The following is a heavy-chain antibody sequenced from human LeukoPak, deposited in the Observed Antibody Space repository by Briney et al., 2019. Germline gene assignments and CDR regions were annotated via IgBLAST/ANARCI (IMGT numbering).Heavy chain of an antibody. J-gene: IGHJ3*02. V-gene: IGHV4-34*01. CDR3: ARDLGSWPHVTLDI. CDR1: GGSFSGYY. CDR2: INHSGST. D-gene: IGHD3-16*01. Sequence: SETLSLTCAVYGGSFSGYYWSWIRQPPGKGLEWIGEINHSGSTNYNPSLKSRVSISVDTSKNQFSLKLTSVTAADTAIYYCARDLGSWPHVTLDIWGHGTPATVSS.